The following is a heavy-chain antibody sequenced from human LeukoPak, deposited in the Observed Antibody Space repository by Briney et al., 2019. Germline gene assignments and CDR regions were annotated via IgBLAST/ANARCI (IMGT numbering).Heavy chain of an antibody. Sequence: ASVKVTCKATGYTFTSYGISWVRQAPGQGLEWMGWISAYNGNTNYAQKLQGRVTMTTDTSTSTAYMELRSLRSDDTAVYYCARGLRYCSSTSCSMPYFDYWGQGTLVSVSS. V-gene: IGHV1-18*01. J-gene: IGHJ4*02. D-gene: IGHD2-2*01. CDR2: ISAYNGNT. CDR1: GYTFTSYG. CDR3: ARGLRYCSSTSCSMPYFDY.